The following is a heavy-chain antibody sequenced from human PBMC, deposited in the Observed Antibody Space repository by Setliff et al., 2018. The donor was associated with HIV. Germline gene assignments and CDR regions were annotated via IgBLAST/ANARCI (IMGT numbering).Heavy chain of an antibody. V-gene: IGHV3-48*03. D-gene: IGHD1-26*01. Sequence: PGGSLRLSCAASGFIVNNFEMNWVRQAPGKGLEWISYISSSGTIKKYASSVRGRFTISRDNAKKSLYLQMDSLRAEDTAVYYCARENSGTYLGGVFDYWGQGTLVTVS. J-gene: IGHJ4*02. CDR2: ISSSGTIK. CDR3: ARENSGTYLGGVFDY. CDR1: GFIVNNFE.